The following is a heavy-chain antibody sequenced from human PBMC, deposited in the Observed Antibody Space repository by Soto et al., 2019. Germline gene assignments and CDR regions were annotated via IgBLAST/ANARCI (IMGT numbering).Heavy chain of an antibody. CDR2: ISRNGGST. CDR3: VSSRTYYYYYMDV. J-gene: IGHJ6*03. CDR1: GFTFSSYA. D-gene: IGHD6-13*01. Sequence: EVQLVESGGGLVQPGGSLRLSCAASGFTFSSYAMHWVRQAPGKGLEYVSAISRNGGSTYYANSVKGRFTISRDNSKNTLYLQRGSLRAEDMAVYYWVSSRTYYYYYMDVWGKGTTVTVSS. V-gene: IGHV3-64*01.